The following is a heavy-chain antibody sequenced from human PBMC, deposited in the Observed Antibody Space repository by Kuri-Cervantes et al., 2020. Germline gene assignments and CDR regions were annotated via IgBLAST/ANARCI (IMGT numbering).Heavy chain of an antibody. V-gene: IGHV3-48*03. J-gene: IGHJ4*02. CDR2: ISSSGSTI. CDR3: ARDARFQTYGDYDGGVELDY. Sequence: GGSLRLSCAASGFTFSSYEMNWVRQAPGKGLEWVSYISSSGSTIYYADSVKGRFTISRDNSKNTLYLQMDSLRAEDTAVYYCARDARFQTYGDYDGGVELDYWGQGTLVTVSS. CDR1: GFTFSSYE. D-gene: IGHD4-17*01.